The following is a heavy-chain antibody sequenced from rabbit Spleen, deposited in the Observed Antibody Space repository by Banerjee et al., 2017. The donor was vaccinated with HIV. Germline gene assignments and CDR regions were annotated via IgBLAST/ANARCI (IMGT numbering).Heavy chain of an antibody. Sequence: QSLEESGGDLVKPGASLTLTCKASGIDFSNYYYMCWVRQAPGKGLEWIACIDTNNGDTDYANWPKGRFTISKTSSTTVTLQMTSLTAADTATYFCARNYVNAFDPWGPGTLVTVS. CDR1: GIDFSNYYY. V-gene: IGHV1S40*01. CDR2: IDTNNGDT. CDR3: ARNYVNAFDP. J-gene: IGHJ2*01. D-gene: IGHD1-1*01.